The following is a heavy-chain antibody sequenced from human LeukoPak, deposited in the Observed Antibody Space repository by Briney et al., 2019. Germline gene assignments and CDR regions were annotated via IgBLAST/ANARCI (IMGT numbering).Heavy chain of an antibody. CDR3: TTEFFTMVRAPEVYMDV. CDR1: GFAFNYAW. CDR2: IKSKPDGGTT. J-gene: IGHJ6*03. D-gene: IGHD3-10*01. Sequence: GGSLRLSCAASGFAFNYAWVSWVRQAPGKGLEWIGRIKSKPDGGTTDYAAPVKGRFTISRDDSKNTLYLQMNSLKTEDTAVYYCTTEFFTMVRAPEVYMDVWGKGTTVTVSS. V-gene: IGHV3-15*01.